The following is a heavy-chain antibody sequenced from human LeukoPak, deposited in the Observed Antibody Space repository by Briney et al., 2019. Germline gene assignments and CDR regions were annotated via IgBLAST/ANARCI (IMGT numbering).Heavy chain of an antibody. CDR3: ARDRAAADP. J-gene: IGHJ5*02. Sequence: PGGSLRLSCAASGFTVSNYYMSWVRQAPGKGLEWVSDIYTDDRTYYADSVTGRFTISRDDSKNMLFLQMDSLRVEDTAVYYCARDRAAADPWGQGTLVTVSS. D-gene: IGHD6-13*01. CDR1: GFTVSNYY. V-gene: IGHV3-53*01. CDR2: IYTDDRT.